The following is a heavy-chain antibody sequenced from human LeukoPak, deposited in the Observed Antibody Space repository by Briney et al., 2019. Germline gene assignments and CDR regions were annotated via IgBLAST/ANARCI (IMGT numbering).Heavy chain of an antibody. CDR1: GYTFTSNG. CDR3: ARDQGYDYDFWSGYLDY. D-gene: IGHD3-3*01. CDR2: ISAYNGNT. Sequence: GASVTVSCKASGYTFTSNGISWVRQAPGQGLEWMGWISAYNGNTNYTQKLQGRVTMTTDTSTSTAYMELRSLRSDDTAVYYCARDQGYDYDFWSGYLDYWGQGTLVTVSS. V-gene: IGHV1-18*01. J-gene: IGHJ4*02.